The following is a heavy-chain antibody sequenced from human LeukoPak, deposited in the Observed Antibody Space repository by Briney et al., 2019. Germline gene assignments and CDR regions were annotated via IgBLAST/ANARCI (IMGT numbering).Heavy chain of an antibody. CDR2: ITSSSSYI. CDR1: GFTFSTYS. J-gene: IGHJ3*02. CDR3: ARDQNDILAFDI. Sequence: GGSLRLSCAASGFTFSTYSMNWVRQAPGKGLEWVSSITSSSSYIYYADSVKGRFTISRDNAKNSLYLQMNSLRAEDTAVYYCARDQNDILAFDIWGQGTMVAVSS. D-gene: IGHD3-9*01. V-gene: IGHV3-21*01.